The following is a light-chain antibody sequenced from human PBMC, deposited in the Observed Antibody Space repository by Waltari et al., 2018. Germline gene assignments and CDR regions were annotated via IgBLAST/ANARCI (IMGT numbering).Light chain of an antibody. CDR3: QQGTTWL. J-gene: IGKJ3*01. CDR2: DAP. Sequence: EIILTQSPVTLSLSPGDRATLSCRATQSIGTYLAWYQQKTGQAPRLLIYDAPNRATGIPARFSGSGSGTDFTLTISSLEPEDFAVYHCQQGTTWLFGPGTKVEIK. CDR1: QSIGTY. V-gene: IGKV3-11*01.